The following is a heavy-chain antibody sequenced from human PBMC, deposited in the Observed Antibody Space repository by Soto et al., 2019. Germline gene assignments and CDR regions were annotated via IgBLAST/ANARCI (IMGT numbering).Heavy chain of an antibody. CDR3: AKELANCSGGSCYPPDAFDI. Sequence: GGSLRLSCAASGFTFSSYAMSWVRQAPGKGLEWVSAISGSGGSTYYADSVKGQFTISRDNSKNTLYLQMNSLMAEDTAVDYCAKELANCSGGSCYPPDAFDIWGQGTMVTVSS. CDR2: ISGSGGST. D-gene: IGHD2-15*01. CDR1: GFTFSSYA. V-gene: IGHV3-23*01. J-gene: IGHJ3*02.